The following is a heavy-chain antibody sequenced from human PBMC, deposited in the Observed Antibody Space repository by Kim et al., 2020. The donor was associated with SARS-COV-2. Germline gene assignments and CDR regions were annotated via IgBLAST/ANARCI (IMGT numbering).Heavy chain of an antibody. D-gene: IGHD4-17*01. CDR1: GGTFSSYA. CDR2: IIPILGIA. J-gene: IGHJ5*02. CDR3: ARDYDYGDYIRGWFDP. Sequence: SVKVSCKASGGTFSSYAISWVRQAPGQGLEWMGRIIPILGIANYAQKFQGRVTITADKSTSTAYMELSSLRSEDTAVYYCARDYDYGDYIRGWFDPWGQGTLVTVSS. V-gene: IGHV1-69*04.